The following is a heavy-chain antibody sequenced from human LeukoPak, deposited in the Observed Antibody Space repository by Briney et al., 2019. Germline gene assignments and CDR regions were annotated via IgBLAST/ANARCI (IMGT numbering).Heavy chain of an antibody. CDR2: IYCSGST. CDR3: ARRASYSSSWFSNWFGP. Sequence: SETLSLTCTVSGGSISSSSYYWGWIRQPPGKGLQWIGRIYCSGSTYYNPSLKSRVTISVDTSKNQFSLKLSSVTAADTAVYYCARRASYSSSWFSNWFGPWGQGTLVTVSS. J-gene: IGHJ5*02. CDR1: GGSISSSSYY. V-gene: IGHV4-39*01. D-gene: IGHD6-13*01.